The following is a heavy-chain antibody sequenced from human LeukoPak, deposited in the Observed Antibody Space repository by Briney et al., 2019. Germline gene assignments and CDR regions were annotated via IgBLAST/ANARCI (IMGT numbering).Heavy chain of an antibody. CDR1: GGSISSGDYY. J-gene: IGHJ4*02. CDR3: AGGIAAAGEVDY. Sequence: PSETLSLTCTVSGGSISSGDYYWSWIRQPPGKGLEWIGYIYYSGSTYYNPSLKSRVTISVDTSKNQFSLKLSSVTAADTAVYYCAGGIAAAGEVDYWGQGTLVTVSS. V-gene: IGHV4-30-4*01. CDR2: IYYSGST. D-gene: IGHD6-13*01.